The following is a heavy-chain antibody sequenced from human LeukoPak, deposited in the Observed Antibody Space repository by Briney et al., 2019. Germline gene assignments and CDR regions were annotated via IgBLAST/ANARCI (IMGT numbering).Heavy chain of an antibody. CDR2: IYSGGDT. D-gene: IGHD5-24*01. CDR1: GFTVSSNY. CDR3: AGRDGYNFFQH. J-gene: IGHJ1*01. V-gene: IGHV3-53*01. Sequence: PGGSLRLSCAASGFTVSSNYMSWVRQAPGKGLEWVSVIYSGGDTFYADSVKGRFTISRDNSRNTLYLQMNSLRAEDTAVYYCAGRDGYNFFQHWGQGTLVTVSS.